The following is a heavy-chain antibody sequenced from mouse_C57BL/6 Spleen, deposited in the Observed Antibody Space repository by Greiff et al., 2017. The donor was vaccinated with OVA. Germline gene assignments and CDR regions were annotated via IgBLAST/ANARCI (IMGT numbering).Heavy chain of an antibody. J-gene: IGHJ1*03. Sequence: QVHVKQSGAELVRPGTSVKVSCKASGYAFTNYLIEWVKQRPGQGLEWIGVINPGSGGTNYNEKFKGKATLTADKSSSTAYMQLSSLTSEDSAVYFCARSLLTGTYFDVWGTGTTVTVSS. CDR2: INPGSGGT. CDR1: GYAFTNYL. CDR3: ARSLLTGTYFDV. D-gene: IGHD4-1*01. V-gene: IGHV1-54*01.